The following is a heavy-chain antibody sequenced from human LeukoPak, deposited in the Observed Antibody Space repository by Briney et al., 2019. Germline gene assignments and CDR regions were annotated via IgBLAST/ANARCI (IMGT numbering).Heavy chain of an antibody. D-gene: IGHD3-10*01. CDR1: GFTFSRYW. J-gene: IGHJ4*02. CDR2: IKQDGGER. Sequence: GGSLRLSCAASGFTFSRYWMSWVRQAPGKGLEWVANIKQDGGERYYVDAVKGRFAISRDNAKNSLYLQMNSLRAEDTAVYYCARYQGYGSGSYYGYWGQGTLVTVSS. V-gene: IGHV3-7*01. CDR3: ARYQGYGSGSYYGY.